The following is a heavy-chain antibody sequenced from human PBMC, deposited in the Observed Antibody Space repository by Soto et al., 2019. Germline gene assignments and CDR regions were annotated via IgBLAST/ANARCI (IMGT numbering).Heavy chain of an antibody. CDR3: ARIPDGYYFDY. CDR2: INSDGSST. J-gene: IGHJ4*02. CDR1: GFTFSSYW. V-gene: IGHV3-74*01. Sequence: GGSLRLSCAASGFTFSSYWMHWVRQAPGKGLVWVSRINSDGSSTSYADSVKGRFTISRDNAKNTLYLQMNSLRAEDTAVYYCARIPDGYYFDYWGQGTLVTVSS.